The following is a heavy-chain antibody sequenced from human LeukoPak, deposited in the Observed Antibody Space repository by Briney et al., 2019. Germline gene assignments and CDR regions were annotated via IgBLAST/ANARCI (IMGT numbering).Heavy chain of an antibody. CDR2: ISADNGNT. Sequence: ASVKVSCKASGYTFTSYGISWARQAPGQGLEWMGWISADNGNTNYAQKLQGRVTMTTDTSTSTAYMELRSLRSDDTAVYYCARVPPDYYDSSGYFEPFDIWGQGTMVTVSS. V-gene: IGHV1-18*01. CDR3: ARVPPDYYDSSGYFEPFDI. CDR1: GYTFTSYG. J-gene: IGHJ3*02. D-gene: IGHD3-22*01.